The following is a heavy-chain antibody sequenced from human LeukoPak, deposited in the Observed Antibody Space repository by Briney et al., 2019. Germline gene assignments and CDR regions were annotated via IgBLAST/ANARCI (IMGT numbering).Heavy chain of an antibody. D-gene: IGHD2-2*01. V-gene: IGHV3-30*18. Sequence: PGRSLRLSCAASGFTFSSYGMHWVRQAPGERLEWVAVISYDGSNKYYADSVKGRFTISRDNSKNTLYLQMNSLRAEDTAVYYCAKDLYCSSTSCYYEWYYYYGMDVWGKGTTVTVSS. J-gene: IGHJ6*04. CDR3: AKDLYCSSTSCYYEWYYYYGMDV. CDR1: GFTFSSYG. CDR2: ISYDGSNK.